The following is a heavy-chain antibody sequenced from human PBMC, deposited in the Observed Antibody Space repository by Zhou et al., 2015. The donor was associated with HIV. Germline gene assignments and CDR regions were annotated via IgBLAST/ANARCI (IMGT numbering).Heavy chain of an antibody. J-gene: IGHJ4*02. V-gene: IGHV1-69*01. CDR3: ATQEGETYHPDSSGHYGLD. CDR1: GDTFSSYS. D-gene: IGHD3-22*01. Sequence: QVQLLQSGAEVKKPDSSVRVSCKGSGDTFSSYSISWVRQAPGQGLEWMGRIIPLFGTPEYAQKFQGRVTISADEYTNTVYMEVSRLTADDTAVYYCATQEGETYHPDSSGHYGLDWGQGTLVTVSS. CDR2: IIPLFGTP.